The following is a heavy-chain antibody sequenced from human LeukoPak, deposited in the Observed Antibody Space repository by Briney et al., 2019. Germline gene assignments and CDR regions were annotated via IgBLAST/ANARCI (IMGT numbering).Heavy chain of an antibody. D-gene: IGHD6-6*01. Sequence: GGSLRLSCAVSGFTVSSNYMSWVRQAPGKGLVWVSRIDSGGSNTLYADSVRGRFTISRDNAKNTLYLQMNSLRVEDTAMYYCARVGREYSSSSPPDYWGQGTLVTVSS. J-gene: IGHJ4*02. V-gene: IGHV3-74*01. CDR3: ARVGREYSSSSPPDY. CDR2: IDSGGSNT. CDR1: GFTVSSNY.